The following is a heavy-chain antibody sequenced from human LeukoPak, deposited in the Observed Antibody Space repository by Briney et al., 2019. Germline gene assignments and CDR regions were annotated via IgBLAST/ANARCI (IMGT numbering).Heavy chain of an antibody. J-gene: IGHJ5*01. CDR3: ARVTLRLGNYYHPHWFDS. CDR1: GYTFTSNG. CDR2: ISTYTGNT. V-gene: IGHV1-18*01. Sequence: ASVKVSCKASGYTFTSNGITWVRQAPGQGLEWMGWISTYTGNTNYAQKLQGRVTMTTDTSTSTAYMELRSLRSDDTAVYYCARVTLRLGNYYHPHWFDSWGQGALVTVSS. D-gene: IGHD3-10*01.